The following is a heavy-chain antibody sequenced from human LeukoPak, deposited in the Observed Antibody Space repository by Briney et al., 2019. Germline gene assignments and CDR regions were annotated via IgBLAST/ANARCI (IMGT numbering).Heavy chain of an antibody. V-gene: IGHV3-30*18. D-gene: IGHD3-3*01. J-gene: IGHJ6*02. CDR3: AKVSTIFGVSVNYYYGMDV. Sequence: GRSLRLSYAASGFTFSSYGMHWVHQAPGKGLEWVAVISYDGSNKYYADSVKGRFTISRDNSKNTLYLQMNSLRAEDTAVYYCAKVSTIFGVSVNYYYGMDVWGQGTTVTVSS. CDR1: GFTFSSYG. CDR2: ISYDGSNK.